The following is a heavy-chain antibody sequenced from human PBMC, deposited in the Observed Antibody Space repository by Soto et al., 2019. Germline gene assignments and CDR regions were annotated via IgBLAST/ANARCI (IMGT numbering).Heavy chain of an antibody. CDR3: AREERKGIISWFDP. V-gene: IGHV4-30-4*01. Sequence: SETLSLTCTVSGVPISTVDYFWSWIRQSPGKGLEWIGYIYYTGITHLNPSLKSRLTMAVDTSKNEFSLKLTSVSAADTAVYFCAREERKGIISWFDPWGQGTPVTVSS. J-gene: IGHJ5*02. CDR1: GVPISTVDYF. CDR2: IYYTGIT.